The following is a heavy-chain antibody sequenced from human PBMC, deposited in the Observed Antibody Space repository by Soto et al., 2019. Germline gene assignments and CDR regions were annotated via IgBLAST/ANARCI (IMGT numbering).Heavy chain of an antibody. V-gene: IGHV3-66*01. CDR3: ARDKQQLGQRSYYYYMDV. CDR1: GFTVSSNY. J-gene: IGHJ6*03. Sequence: GGSLRLSCAASGFTVSSNYMSWVRQTPGKGLEWVSVIYSGGSTYYADSVKGRFTISRDNSKNTLYLQMNSLRAEDTAVYYCARDKQQLGQRSYYYYMDVWGKGTTVTVSS. D-gene: IGHD6-13*01. CDR2: IYSGGST.